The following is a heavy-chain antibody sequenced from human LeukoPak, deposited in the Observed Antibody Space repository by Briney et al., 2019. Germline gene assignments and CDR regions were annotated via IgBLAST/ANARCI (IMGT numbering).Heavy chain of an antibody. CDR2: ISAYNGNT. Sequence: PGASVKVSCKASGYTFTSYGISWVRQAPGQGLEWMGWISAYNGNTNYAQKLQGRVTMTTDTSTGTAYMELRSLRSDDTAVYYCARYYEGWGYCSGGSCYRAYYGMDVWGQGTTVTVSS. J-gene: IGHJ6*02. V-gene: IGHV1-18*01. CDR1: GYTFTSYG. D-gene: IGHD2-15*01. CDR3: ARYYEGWGYCSGGSCYRAYYGMDV.